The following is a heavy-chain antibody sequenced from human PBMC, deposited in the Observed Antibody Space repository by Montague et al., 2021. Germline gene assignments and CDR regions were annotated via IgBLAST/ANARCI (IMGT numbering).Heavy chain of an antibody. CDR3: ARWRVYYDSSGYAA. J-gene: IGHJ5*02. CDR1: GFTFSTFP. D-gene: IGHD3-22*01. Sequence: SLRLSCAASGFTFSTFPMHWVRQAPGKGLEWVALISHDGSNKYYADSVRGRFTVSRDNSKSTLYLQTSSLRADDTAVYYCARWRVYYDSSGYAAWGRGTLVTVSA. CDR2: ISHDGSNK. V-gene: IGHV3-30-3*01.